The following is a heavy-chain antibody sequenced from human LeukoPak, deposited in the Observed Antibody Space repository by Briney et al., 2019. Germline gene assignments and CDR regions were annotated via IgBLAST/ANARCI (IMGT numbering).Heavy chain of an antibody. J-gene: IGHJ4*02. CDR2: IYYSGST. V-gene: IGHV4-59*08. Sequence: SETLSLTCTVSGGSISSYYWSWIRQPPGKGLEWIGYIYYSGSTNYNPSLKSRVTISVDTSKNQFSLKLSSVTAADTAVYYCARGTPIDYWGQGTLVTVSS. CDR1: GGSISSYY. CDR3: ARGTPIDY.